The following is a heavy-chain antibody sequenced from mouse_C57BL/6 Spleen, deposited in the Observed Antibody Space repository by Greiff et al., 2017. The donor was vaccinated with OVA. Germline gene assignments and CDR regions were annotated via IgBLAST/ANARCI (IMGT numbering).Heavy chain of an antibody. Sequence: EVKVVESGGGLVKPGGSLKLSCAASGFTFSDYGMHWVRQAPEKGLEWVAYISSGSSTIYYADTVKGRFTISRDNAKNTLFLQMTSLRSEDTAMYYCARRSYDLDYWGQGTTLTVSS. D-gene: IGHD2-3*01. V-gene: IGHV5-17*01. CDR2: ISSGSSTI. CDR3: ARRSYDLDY. J-gene: IGHJ2*01. CDR1: GFTFSDYG.